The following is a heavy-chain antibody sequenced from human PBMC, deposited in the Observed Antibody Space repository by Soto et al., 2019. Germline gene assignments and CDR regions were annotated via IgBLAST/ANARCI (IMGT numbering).Heavy chain of an antibody. CDR1: GGASSSHY. Sequence: SETLSPTWSVAGGASSSHYWSWIRQPPGKGLEWIGYIYYSGSTNYNPSLKSRVTISVDTSKTQCSLKLSSVTAADTAVYYCARLRGSSSWYDYLHYWGQGTLVTVSS. V-gene: IGHV4-59*08. CDR3: ARLRGSSSWYDYLHY. J-gene: IGHJ1*01. D-gene: IGHD6-13*01. CDR2: IYYSGST.